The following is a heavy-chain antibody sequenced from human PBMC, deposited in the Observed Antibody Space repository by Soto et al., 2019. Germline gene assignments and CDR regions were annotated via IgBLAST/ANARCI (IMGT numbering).Heavy chain of an antibody. CDR3: AGDREEWLARDYYFDY. D-gene: IGHD6-19*01. CDR1: GYTFTSYG. CDR2: ISAYNGNT. V-gene: IGHV1-18*01. Sequence: QVQLVQSGAEVKKPGASVKVSCKASGYTFTSYGISWVRQAPGQGLEWMGWISAYNGNTNYAQKLQGRVTMTTDTSTSTAYMELRSLRSDDTAVYYCAGDREEWLARDYYFDYWGQGSLVTVSS. J-gene: IGHJ4*02.